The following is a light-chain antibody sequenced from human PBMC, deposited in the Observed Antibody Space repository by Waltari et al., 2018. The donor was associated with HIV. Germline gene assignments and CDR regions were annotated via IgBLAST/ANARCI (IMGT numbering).Light chain of an antibody. Sequence: AIRMTQSPSSFSASTGDRVTITCRASQGISSYLAWYQQKPGKAPKLLIYAAATLQSGVPSRCSGRGSGTDFTLTNSCLQSEDFATYYCQQYYSYPLTFGGGTKVEIK. J-gene: IGKJ4*01. CDR2: AAA. CDR3: QQYYSYPLT. CDR1: QGISSY. V-gene: IGKV1-8*01.